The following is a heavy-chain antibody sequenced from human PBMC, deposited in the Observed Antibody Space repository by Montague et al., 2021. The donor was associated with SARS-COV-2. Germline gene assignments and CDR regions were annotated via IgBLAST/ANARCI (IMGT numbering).Heavy chain of an antibody. CDR3: TSGREGNYNVMDV. D-gene: IGHD1-1*01. CDR1: GDSVSSNGAT. J-gene: IGHJ6*02. Sequence: CAISGDSVSSNGATWNWVRQSPSRGLEWLGRTYYRSKWYNDYAVSVRGRVTINPDTSKNQFSLQLNSVTPEDTAIYYCTSGREGNYNVMDVWGQGTTATVS. CDR2: TYYRSKWYN. V-gene: IGHV6-1*01.